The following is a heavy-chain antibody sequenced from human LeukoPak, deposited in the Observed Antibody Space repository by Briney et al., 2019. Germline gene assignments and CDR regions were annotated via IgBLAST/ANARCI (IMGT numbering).Heavy chain of an antibody. CDR2: IYYSGST. CDR1: GGSISSGDYY. CDR3: AKDTGPSYYYYMDV. Sequence: SQTLSLTCTVSGGSISSGDYYWSWIRQPPGKGLEWIGYIYYSGSTYYNPSLKSRVTISVDTSKNQFSLKLSSVTAANTAVYYCAKDTGPSYYYYMDVWGKGTTVTVSS. J-gene: IGHJ6*03. D-gene: IGHD2-8*02. V-gene: IGHV4-30-4*01.